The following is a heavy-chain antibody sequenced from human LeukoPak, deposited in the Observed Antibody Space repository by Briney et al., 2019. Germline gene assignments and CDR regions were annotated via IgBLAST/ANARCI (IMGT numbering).Heavy chain of an antibody. V-gene: IGHV3-23*01. D-gene: IGHD3-3*01. CDR2: ISDTGGRT. CDR3: AKGGQDFDFWRFDL. CDR1: GFSFSDSA. J-gene: IGHJ5*02. Sequence: GGSLRLSCASSGFSFSDSAVSWVRHSPGEGLKWVSSISDTGGRTYYADSVKGRFTITRDNSRNTVNLQMNGLRAYDTARYFCAKGGQDFDFWRFDLWGQGILVIVSS.